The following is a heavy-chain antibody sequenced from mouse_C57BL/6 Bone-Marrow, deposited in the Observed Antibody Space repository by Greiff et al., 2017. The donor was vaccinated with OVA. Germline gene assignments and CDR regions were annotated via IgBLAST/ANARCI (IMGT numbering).Heavy chain of an antibody. CDR2: IYPGSGST. Sequence: QVQLQQPGAELVKPGASVKMSCKASGYTFTSYWITWVKQRPGQGLEWIGDIYPGSGSTNYNEKFKSKATLTVDTSSSTTYMQLSSLTSEDAAVYYCAITTVVATDYWGQGTTLTVSS. CDR3: AITTVVATDY. J-gene: IGHJ2*01. CDR1: GYTFTSYW. D-gene: IGHD1-1*01. V-gene: IGHV1-55*01.